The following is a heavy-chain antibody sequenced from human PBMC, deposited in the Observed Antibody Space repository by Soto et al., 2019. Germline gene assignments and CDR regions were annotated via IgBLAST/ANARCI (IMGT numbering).Heavy chain of an antibody. CDR1: GYTFTSYG. D-gene: IGHD5-18*01. CDR2: ISAYNGNT. J-gene: IGHJ4*02. V-gene: IGHV1-18*01. Sequence: QVQLVQSGAEVKKPGASVKVSCKASGYTFTSYGIIWVRQSPGQGLEWMGGISAYNGNTNYAQKLQGRVTMTTDTSTSTAYMELRSLRSDDTAVYYCALGYSYGYPEATTFDYWGQGTLVTVSS. CDR3: ALGYSYGYPEATTFDY.